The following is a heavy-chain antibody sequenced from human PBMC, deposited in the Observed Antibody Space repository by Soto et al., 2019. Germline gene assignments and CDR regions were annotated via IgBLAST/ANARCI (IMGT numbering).Heavy chain of an antibody. V-gene: IGHV3-30*18. Sequence: QEQLVESGGGVVQAGRSLRLSCAASGFTFDRSGMHWVRQGPGKGLQWVAVISYDGSNKYYADSVKGRFTISRDNSRNTMDLQMNGLRTEDSGVYFCAKDWNEGQWPHGGDYWGQGTLVSVSS. J-gene: IGHJ4*02. CDR2: ISYDGSNK. CDR3: AKDWNEGQWPHGGDY. CDR1: GFTFDRSG. D-gene: IGHD1-1*01.